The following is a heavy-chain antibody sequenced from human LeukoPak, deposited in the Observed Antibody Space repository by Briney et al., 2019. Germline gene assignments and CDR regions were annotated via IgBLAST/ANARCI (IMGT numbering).Heavy chain of an antibody. CDR2: INHSGST. CDR1: GGSVSSGSYY. V-gene: IGHV4-61*01. Sequence: SETLSLTCTVSGGSVSSGSYYWRWIRQPPGTGLEWIGEINHSGSTNYNPSLKSRVTISVDTSKNQFSLKLSSVTAADTAVYYCERVLVVPYQGGFDYWGQGTLVTVSS. D-gene: IGHD3-22*01. J-gene: IGHJ4*02. CDR3: ERVLVVPYQGGFDY.